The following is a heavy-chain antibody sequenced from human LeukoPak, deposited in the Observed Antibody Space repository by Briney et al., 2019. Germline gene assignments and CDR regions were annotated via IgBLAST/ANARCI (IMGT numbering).Heavy chain of an antibody. V-gene: IGHV4-61*02. J-gene: IGHJ4*02. CDR3: AREPPGY. CDR1: GGSVTSGNYY. CDR2: IYTNGGA. Sequence: PSQTLSLPCTVSGGSVTSGNYYWNWIRQPAGKGLEWIGRIYTNGGASYNPSLKSRATISIDASKNQFSLKLSSVTAADTAVYYCAREPPGYWGQGILVTVSS.